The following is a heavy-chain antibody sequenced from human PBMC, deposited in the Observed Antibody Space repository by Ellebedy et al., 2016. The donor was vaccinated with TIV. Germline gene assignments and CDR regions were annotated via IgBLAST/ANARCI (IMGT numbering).Heavy chain of an antibody. CDR3: ARGDKYYYESSGYYYTY. V-gene: IGHV1-46*01. CDR2: INPSGGDT. J-gene: IGHJ4*02. CDR1: GYTFTSYF. Sequence: ASVTVSCKASGYTFTSYFMYWVRQAPGQGLEWMGIINPSGGDTNSAQRFQGRVTMTRDTSTSTVYMELSSLRSEDTAVYYCARGDKYYYESSGYYYTYWGQGTLVAVSS. D-gene: IGHD3-22*01.